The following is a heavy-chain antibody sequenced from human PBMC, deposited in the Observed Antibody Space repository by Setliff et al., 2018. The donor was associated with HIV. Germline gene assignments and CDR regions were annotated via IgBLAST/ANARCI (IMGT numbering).Heavy chain of an antibody. V-gene: IGHV4-34*01. J-gene: IGHJ5*02. CDR2: INQSGST. Sequence: PSETLSLTCAVYGRSLSGYYWSWIRQPPGKGLEWIGEINQSGSTNYNPSLKSRVTISVDTSKNQFSLKLSSVTAADTAVYYCAREGARHYGSGRYHSWFDPWGQGTRVTVSS. CDR3: AREGARHYGSGRYHSWFDP. D-gene: IGHD3-10*01. CDR1: GRSLSGYY.